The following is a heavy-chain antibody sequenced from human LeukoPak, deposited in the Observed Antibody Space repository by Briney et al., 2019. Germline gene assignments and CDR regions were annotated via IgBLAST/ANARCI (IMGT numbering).Heavy chain of an antibody. CDR3: ARVVRWAYYYYYYMDV. CDR1: GGSFSGYY. J-gene: IGHJ6*03. D-gene: IGHD3-16*01. CDR2: INHSGST. V-gene: IGHV4-34*01. Sequence: PSETPSLTCAVYGGSFSGYYWSWIRQPPGKGLEWIGEINHSGSTNCNPSPKSRVTISVDTSKNQFSLKLSSVTAADTAVYYCARVVRWAYYYYYYMDVWGKGTTVTVSS.